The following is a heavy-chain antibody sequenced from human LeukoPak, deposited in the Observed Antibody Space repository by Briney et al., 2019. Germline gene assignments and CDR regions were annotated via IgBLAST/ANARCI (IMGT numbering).Heavy chain of an antibody. CDR3: ARGGPGDYYHGNTGY. J-gene: IGHJ4*02. Sequence: SETLSLTCTVSGGSISSYYWSWIRQPPGKGLEWIGYIYYSGSTNYNPSLKSRVTISVDTSKNQFSLKLSSVTAADTAVYYCARGGPGDYYHGNTGYWGQGTLVTVSS. CDR1: GGSISSYY. V-gene: IGHV4-59*01. D-gene: IGHD3-22*01. CDR2: IYYSGST.